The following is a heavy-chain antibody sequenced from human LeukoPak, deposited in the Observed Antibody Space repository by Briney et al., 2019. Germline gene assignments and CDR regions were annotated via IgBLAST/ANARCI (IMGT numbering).Heavy chain of an antibody. Sequence: GGSLRLSCAPSGVTLCSYTIICVPHTPGERLERGSAISVSGVSPYYADSVQGRFTISRANSKDTLYLRMNSLRAEDTPVYYCAKALRFTSRHGLDYWRRGTLVSVPS. CDR3: AKALRFTSRHGLDY. J-gene: IGHJ4*02. V-gene: IGHV3-23*01. CDR2: ISVSGVSP. CDR1: GVTLCSYT. D-gene: IGHD3-3*01.